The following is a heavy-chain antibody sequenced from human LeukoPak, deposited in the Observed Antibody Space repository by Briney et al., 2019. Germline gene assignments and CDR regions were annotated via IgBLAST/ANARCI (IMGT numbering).Heavy chain of an antibody. CDR2: IYHSGST. CDR3: ARGQGATVPQVGKNWFDP. Sequence: SETLSLTCTVSGYSISSGYYWGWIRQPPGKGLEWIASIYHSGSTYYNPSLKSRVTISVDTSKNQFSLKLSSVTAADTAVYYCARGQGATVPQVGKNWFDPWGQGTRVTVSS. D-gene: IGHD1-26*01. V-gene: IGHV4-38-2*02. CDR1: GYSISSGYY. J-gene: IGHJ5*02.